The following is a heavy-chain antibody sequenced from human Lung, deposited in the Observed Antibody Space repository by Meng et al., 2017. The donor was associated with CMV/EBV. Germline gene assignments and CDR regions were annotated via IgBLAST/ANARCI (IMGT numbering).Heavy chain of an antibody. CDR3: ARGTDYEDGFDV. D-gene: IGHD4-17*01. V-gene: IGHV3-7*01. CDR2: IKQDGRKK. Sequence: GESLKISCAASGSTFSSSWMSGLRQAPGKGLEWVANIKQDGRKKYYVDSVKGGYTISRDNAKNSLYLQMNSMGADDTAVYYCARGTDYEDGFDVWGQGTMVTVSS. J-gene: IGHJ3*01. CDR1: GSTFSSSW.